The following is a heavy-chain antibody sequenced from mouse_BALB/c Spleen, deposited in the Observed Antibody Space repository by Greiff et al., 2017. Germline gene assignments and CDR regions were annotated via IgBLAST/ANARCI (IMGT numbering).Heavy chain of an antibody. V-gene: IGHV5-6-3*01. J-gene: IGHJ2*01. Sequence: EVKLVESGGGLVQPGGSLKLSCAASGFTFSSYGMSWVRQTPDKRLELVATINSNGGSTYYPDSVKGRFTISRDNAKNTLYLQMSSLKSEDTAMYYCARERGYFDYWGLGTTLTVSS. CDR2: INSNGGST. CDR3: ARERGYFDY. CDR1: GFTFSSYG.